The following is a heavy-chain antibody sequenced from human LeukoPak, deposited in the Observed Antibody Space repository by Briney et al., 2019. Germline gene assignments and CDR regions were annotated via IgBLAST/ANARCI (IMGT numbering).Heavy chain of an antibody. CDR1: GFTFSSYA. CDR3: AKDGSWSCTD. V-gene: IGHV3-30*02. CDR2: IAHHGSNK. J-gene: IGHJ4*02. D-gene: IGHD2-8*02. Sequence: GGSLRLSCAASGFTFSSYAMHWVRQGPGKGVEWVAYIAHHGSNKYYADSVKGRFTISRDNSKRTLYLQMNNLRADDTAVYYCAKDGSWSCTDWGQGALVTVSS.